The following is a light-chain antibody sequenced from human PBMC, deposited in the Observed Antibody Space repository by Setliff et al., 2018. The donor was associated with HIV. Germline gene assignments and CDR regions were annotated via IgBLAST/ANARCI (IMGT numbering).Light chain of an antibody. CDR3: AVWDDSLNGRV. V-gene: IGLV1-36*01. CDR1: NSNIGNNA. Sequence: SVLTQTPSVSEAPRQRVTISCSGSNSNIGNNAVNWYQQLPGKAPRLLNYYDDLLPSGVSDRFSGSKSGTSASLAISGLQSEDEADYYCAVWDDSLNGRVFGGGTKVTVL. J-gene: IGLJ3*02. CDR2: YDD.